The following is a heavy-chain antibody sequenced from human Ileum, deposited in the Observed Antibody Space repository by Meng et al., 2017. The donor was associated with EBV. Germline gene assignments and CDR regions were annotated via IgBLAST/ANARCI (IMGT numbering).Heavy chain of an antibody. CDR1: GGSISSSNW. CDR2: IHHTEST. J-gene: IGHJ4*02. CDR3: ARESYSDSSGYYSLDY. V-gene: IGHV4-4*02. Sequence: QPQEAGPRVVKPSGTLSLPCAVSGGSISSSNWWSWVRQAPGKGLEWIGEIHHTESTNYNPSLKSRVTLSVDKSKNQFSLKLSSVTAADTAVYYCARESYSDSSGYYSLDYWGQGSLVTVSS. D-gene: IGHD3-22*01.